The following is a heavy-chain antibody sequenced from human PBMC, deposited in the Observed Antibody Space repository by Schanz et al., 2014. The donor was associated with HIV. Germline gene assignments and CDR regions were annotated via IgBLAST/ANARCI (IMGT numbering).Heavy chain of an antibody. D-gene: IGHD1-1*01. J-gene: IGHJ2*01. V-gene: IGHV4-34*01. CDR1: GGSFSGYF. Sequence: QVQLHQSGAGLLKPSETLSLTCAVYGGSFSGYFWSWVRQSPGKGLEWIGYMYYSGASYYSPSLKSRVTMSLDTSKEDFSLKLSSVTAADTAVYYCVRGIATTGGDYWHFDLWGRGTLVTVTS. CDR2: MYYSGAS. CDR3: VRGIATTGGDYWHFDL.